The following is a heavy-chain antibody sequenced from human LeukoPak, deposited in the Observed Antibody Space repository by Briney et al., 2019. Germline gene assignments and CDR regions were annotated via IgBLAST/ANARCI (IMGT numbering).Heavy chain of an antibody. CDR2: IKHSGST. CDR3: ARVGGDSSFRYFDN. D-gene: IGHD2-21*02. J-gene: IGHJ4*02. CDR1: GGSISSDDYY. Sequence: PPETLSLTCSVSGGSISSDDYYWSWIRQPPGKGLEWIGYIKHSGSTYYNPSLKSRLSISVDTSKNQFSLKVSSVTAADTAVYFCARVGGDSSFRYFDNWGQGTLVTVSS. V-gene: IGHV4-30-4*01.